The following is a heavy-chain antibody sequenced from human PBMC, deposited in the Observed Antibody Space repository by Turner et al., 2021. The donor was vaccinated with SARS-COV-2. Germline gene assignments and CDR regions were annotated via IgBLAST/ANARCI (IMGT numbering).Heavy chain of an antibody. Sequence: EVQLLESGGGLVQPGGSLRLSCASSGFTFRDYAMTWVRQAPGKGLEWVSIISNGGDFTYYADAAKGRFTISRDNSKNTLYLQMNSLRAEDTAVYFCAKGITMVRRLTSYFDYWGRGILVTVSS. D-gene: IGHD3-10*01. CDR1: GFTFRDYA. CDR3: AKGITMVRRLTSYFDY. V-gene: IGHV3-23*01. CDR2: ISNGGDFT. J-gene: IGHJ4*02.